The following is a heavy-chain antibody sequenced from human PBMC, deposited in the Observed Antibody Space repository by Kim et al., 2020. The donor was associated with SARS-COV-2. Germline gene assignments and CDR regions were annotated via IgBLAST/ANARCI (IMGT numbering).Heavy chain of an antibody. CDR2: ISGSGGST. V-gene: IGHV3-23*01. Sequence: GGSLRLSCAASGFTFSSYAMSWVRQAPGKGLEWVSAISGSGGSTYYADSVKGRFTISRDNSKNTLYLQMNSLRAEDTAVYYCAKGSTRTITMVRGVDFDYWGQGTLVTVSS. D-gene: IGHD3-10*01. CDR1: GFTFSSYA. J-gene: IGHJ4*02. CDR3: AKGSTRTITMVRGVDFDY.